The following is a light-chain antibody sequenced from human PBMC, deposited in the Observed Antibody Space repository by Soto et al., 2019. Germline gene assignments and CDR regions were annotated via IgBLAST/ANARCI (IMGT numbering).Light chain of an antibody. Sequence: QSVPTQPASVSGSPGQSITIACTGTSSDVGGYNYVSWYQQHPGKAPKLLIYEVSNRPSGVSNRFSGSRSGNTASLTISGLQAEDEADYYCSSYTSSSTLVFGTGTKVTV. J-gene: IGLJ1*01. CDR3: SSYTSSSTLV. V-gene: IGLV2-14*01. CDR2: EVS. CDR1: SSDVGGYNY.